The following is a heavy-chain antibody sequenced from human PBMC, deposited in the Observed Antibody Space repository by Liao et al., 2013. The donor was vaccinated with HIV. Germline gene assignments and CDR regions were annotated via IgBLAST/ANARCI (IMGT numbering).Heavy chain of an antibody. CDR2: ISYSGNT. D-gene: IGHD3-16*01. J-gene: IGHJ4*02. CDR1: GASISNYD. CDR3: AGGHGPRSGFFDY. V-gene: IGHV4-59*01. Sequence: VQLQESGPGLVRPSETLSLTCSVSGASISNYDWSWIRQPPGKGLEWIGLISYSGNTNYNPSLKSRVTISVDTSKNRFSLKLSSLTAADTAVYYCAGGHGPRSGFFDYWGQGTLVTISS.